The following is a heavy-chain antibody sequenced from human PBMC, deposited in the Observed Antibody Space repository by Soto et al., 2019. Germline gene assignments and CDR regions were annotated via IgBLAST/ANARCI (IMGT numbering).Heavy chain of an antibody. Sequence: GASVKVSCKASGHTFTSYGISWVRQAPGQGLEWMGWISAYNGNTNYAQKLQGRVTMTTDTSTSTAYMELRSLRSDDTAVYYCARDYSGHTGLHGMDVWGQGTTVTVSS. CDR2: ISAYNGNT. J-gene: IGHJ6*02. D-gene: IGHD5-12*01. CDR1: GHTFTSYG. V-gene: IGHV1-18*01. CDR3: ARDYSGHTGLHGMDV.